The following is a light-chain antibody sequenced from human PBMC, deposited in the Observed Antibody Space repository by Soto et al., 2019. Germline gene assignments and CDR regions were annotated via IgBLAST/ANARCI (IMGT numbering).Light chain of an antibody. CDR3: NSYTSSSTYV. V-gene: IGLV2-14*01. J-gene: IGLJ1*01. CDR1: SSDVGGYNY. CDR2: DVS. Sequence: QSVLTQPAYVSGSPGQSITISCTGTSSDVGGYNYVSWYQQHPGKAPKLMIYDVSNRPSGVSNRFSGSKSGNTASLTISGLQAEDEADYYCNSYTSSSTYVFGTGTKVTV.